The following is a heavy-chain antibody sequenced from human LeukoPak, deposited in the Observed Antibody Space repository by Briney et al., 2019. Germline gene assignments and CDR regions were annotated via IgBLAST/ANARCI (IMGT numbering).Heavy chain of an antibody. V-gene: IGHV5-51*01. CDR3: ARGRRSGYDTIYYFDY. Sequence: GEFLKISCKGSGYSFTSYWIGWVRQMPGKGLEWMGIIYPGDSDTRYSPSFQGQVTISADKSISTAYLQWSSLKASDTAMYYCARGRRSGYDTIYYFDYWGQGTLVTVSS. J-gene: IGHJ4*02. CDR2: IYPGDSDT. CDR1: GYSFTSYW. D-gene: IGHD5-12*01.